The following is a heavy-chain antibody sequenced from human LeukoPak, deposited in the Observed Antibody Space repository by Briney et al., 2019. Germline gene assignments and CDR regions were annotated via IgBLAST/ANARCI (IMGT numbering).Heavy chain of an antibody. D-gene: IGHD6-13*01. Sequence: SETLSLTCTVSGGSISSSSFYWGWIRQSRGKGLEWIGSIYYSGNTYYNPSLKSRVTISVDTSENQFSLKLSSVTAADTAVYYWAREEQQLTNFDYWGQGNLVTVSS. CDR3: AREEQQLTNFDY. J-gene: IGHJ4*02. V-gene: IGHV4-39*07. CDR2: IYYSGNT. CDR1: GGSISSSSFY.